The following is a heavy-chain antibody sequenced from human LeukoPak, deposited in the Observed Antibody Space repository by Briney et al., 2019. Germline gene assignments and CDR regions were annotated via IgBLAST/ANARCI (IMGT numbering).Heavy chain of an antibody. D-gene: IGHD6-6*01. J-gene: IGHJ4*02. CDR3: ARHPSPWAYSSSEYYFDY. Sequence: SETLSLTCTVSGGSISSYYWSWIRQPPGKGLEWIGYIYTSGSTNYNPSLKSRVTISVDTSKNLFSLKLSSVTAADTAVYYCARHPSPWAYSSSEYYFDYWGQGTLVTVSS. V-gene: IGHV4-4*09. CDR2: IYTSGST. CDR1: GGSISSYY.